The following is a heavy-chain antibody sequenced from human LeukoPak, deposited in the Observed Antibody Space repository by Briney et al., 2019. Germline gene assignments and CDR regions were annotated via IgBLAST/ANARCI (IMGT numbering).Heavy chain of an antibody. CDR1: GGSISGYY. V-gene: IGHV4-34*01. CDR3: ATEYSSGLTFDY. Sequence: PSETLSLTCAVYGGSISGYYWSWIRQPPGKGLEWIGEINHSGSTNYNPSLKSRVTISVDTSKNQFSLKLSSVTAADTAVYYCATEYSSGLTFDYWGQGTLVTVSS. CDR2: INHSGST. D-gene: IGHD6-19*01. J-gene: IGHJ4*02.